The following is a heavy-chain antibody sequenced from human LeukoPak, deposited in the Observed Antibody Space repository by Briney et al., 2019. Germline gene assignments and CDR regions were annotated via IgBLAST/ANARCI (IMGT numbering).Heavy chain of an antibody. CDR3: ARALRYFDWLLYGY. J-gene: IGHJ4*02. Sequence: GASVKVSCKASGYTFTSYGISWVRQAPGQGLEWMGWISAYNGNTNYAQKLQGRVTMTTDTSTSTAYMGLRSLRSDDTAVYYCARALRYFDWLLYGYWGQGTLVTVSS. CDR1: GYTFTSYG. D-gene: IGHD3-9*01. CDR2: ISAYNGNT. V-gene: IGHV1-18*01.